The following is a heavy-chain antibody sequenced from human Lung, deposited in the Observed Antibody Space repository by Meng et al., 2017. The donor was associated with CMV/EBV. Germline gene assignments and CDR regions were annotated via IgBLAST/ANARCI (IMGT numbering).Heavy chain of an antibody. J-gene: IGHJ1*01. D-gene: IGHD3-10*01. V-gene: IGHV4-4*02. CDR1: GDSITNHNW. CDR2: IPHRGSS. CDR3: LRRSGGSV. Sequence: QVHLREPGPALVRPSETLSLTCAVSGDSITNHNWWAWVRQPPGKGLEWIGEIPHRGSSAYNPSLKSRVSMSIDKSKNQFSLKLTSVTAADTAVYHCLRRSGGSVWGQGTLVTVSS.